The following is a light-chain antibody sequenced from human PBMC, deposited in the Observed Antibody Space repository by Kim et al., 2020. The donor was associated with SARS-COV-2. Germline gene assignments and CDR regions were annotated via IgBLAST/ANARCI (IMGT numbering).Light chain of an antibody. CDR3: QQYYSTLYT. J-gene: IGKJ2*01. CDR2: WAS. V-gene: IGKV4-1*01. CDR1: QSVLYSSNNKNY. Sequence: DIVMTQSPDSLAVSLGARATINCKSSQSVLYSSNNKNYLAWYQQKPGQPPKLLIYWASTRESGVPDRFSGSGSGTDFTLTISSLQAEDVAVYYCQQYYSTLYTFGQGTKLEI.